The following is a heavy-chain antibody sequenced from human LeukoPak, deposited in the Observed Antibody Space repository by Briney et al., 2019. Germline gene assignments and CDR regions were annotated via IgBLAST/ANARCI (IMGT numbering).Heavy chain of an antibody. D-gene: IGHD4-23*01. Sequence: GGSLRLSCAASGFTVSSNYMSWVRQAPGKGLEWVSVIYSGGSTYYADSVKGRFTISSDNSKNTLYLQMNSLRAEDTAVYYCARDKPGGNYHYYYYMDVWGKGTTVTVSS. CDR1: GFTVSSNY. V-gene: IGHV3-66*02. J-gene: IGHJ6*03. CDR3: ARDKPGGNYHYYYYMDV. CDR2: IYSGGST.